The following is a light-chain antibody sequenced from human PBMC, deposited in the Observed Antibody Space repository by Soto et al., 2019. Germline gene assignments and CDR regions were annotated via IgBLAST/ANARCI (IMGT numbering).Light chain of an antibody. V-gene: IGKV1-5*01. CDR1: QSISSW. Sequence: DIQMTQSPSTLSASVGDRVTITCRASQSISSWLAWYQQKPGKAPKLLIYDASSLESGVPSRFSGSGSGTELTLTISSLQPDDFATYYCQQYNSYSPGWTFGQGTKVEIK. J-gene: IGKJ1*01. CDR3: QQYNSYSPGWT. CDR2: DAS.